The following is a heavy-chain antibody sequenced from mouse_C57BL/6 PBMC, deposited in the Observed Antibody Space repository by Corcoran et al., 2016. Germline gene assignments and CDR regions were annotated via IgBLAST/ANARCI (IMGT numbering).Heavy chain of an antibody. CDR3: ARREFAY. CDR1: GYTFTTYG. Sequence: QIQLVQSGPELKKPGETVKIACKASGYTFTTYGMSWVKQAPGKGLKWMGWINTYSGVPTYADDFKVRFAFSLETSASTAYLQINNLKNEDTATYFCARREFAYWGQGTLVTVSA. CDR2: INTYSGVP. V-gene: IGHV9-3*01. J-gene: IGHJ3*01.